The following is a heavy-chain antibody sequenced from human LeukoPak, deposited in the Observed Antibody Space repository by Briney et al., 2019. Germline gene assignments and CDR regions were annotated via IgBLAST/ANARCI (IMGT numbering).Heavy chain of an antibody. Sequence: GGSLRLSCAASGFTFSDYWMSWVRQAPGRGLEWVANVKYHGSDEHYVDSVRGRFIISRDNAKNSLFLQMNSLRAEDTAVYYCARIGGSGTYWDYWGQGTLVTVSS. D-gene: IGHD3-10*01. V-gene: IGHV3-7*01. CDR2: VKYHGSDE. CDR1: GFTFSDYW. CDR3: ARIGGSGTYWDY. J-gene: IGHJ4*02.